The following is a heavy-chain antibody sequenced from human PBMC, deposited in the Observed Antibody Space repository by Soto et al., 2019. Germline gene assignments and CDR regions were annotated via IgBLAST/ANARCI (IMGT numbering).Heavy chain of an antibody. V-gene: IGHV3-33*01. CDR2: IWYDGSNK. J-gene: IGHJ4*02. CDR1: GFTFSSYG. D-gene: IGHD1-26*01. Sequence: GGSLRLSCAASGFTFSSYGMHWVRQAPGKGLEWVAVIWYDGSNKYYADSVKGRFTISRDNSKNTLYLQMNSLRAEDTAVYYCASGQWELPSKRLESPTFVWGQGTLVTVSS. CDR3: ASGQWELPSKRLESPTFV.